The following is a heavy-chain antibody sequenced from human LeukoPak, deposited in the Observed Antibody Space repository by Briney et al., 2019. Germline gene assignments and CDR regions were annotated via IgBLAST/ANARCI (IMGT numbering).Heavy chain of an antibody. J-gene: IGHJ3*02. CDR3: ARGRKWLRFGAFDI. D-gene: IGHD5-12*01. V-gene: IGHV4-34*01. Sequence: SETLSLTCAVYGGSFSGYYWSWIRQPPGKGLEWIGEINHSGSTNYNPSLKSRVTISVDTSKNQFSLKLSSMTAADTAVYYCARGRKWLRFGAFDIWGQGTMVTVSS. CDR1: GGSFSGYY. CDR2: INHSGST.